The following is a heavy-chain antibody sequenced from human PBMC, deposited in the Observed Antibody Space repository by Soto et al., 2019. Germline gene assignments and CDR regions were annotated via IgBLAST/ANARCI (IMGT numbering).Heavy chain of an antibody. CDR2: IYHGGST. Sequence: SETLSLTCAVSGYSISSGYYWGWLRQPPGRGLEWIGGIYHGGSTYYNPSLNSRVTLSIDMTNNHVSLILNSVTAADTAVYYCARVGPWVPYYYDSSPYTFENWFDPWGQGTLVTVSS. V-gene: IGHV4-38-2*01. D-gene: IGHD3-22*01. CDR1: GYSISSGYY. J-gene: IGHJ5*02. CDR3: ARVGPWVPYYYDSSPYTFENWFDP.